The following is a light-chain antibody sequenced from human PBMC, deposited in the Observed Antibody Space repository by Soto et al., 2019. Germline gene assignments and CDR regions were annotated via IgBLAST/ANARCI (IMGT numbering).Light chain of an antibody. V-gene: IGKV1-16*01. CDR2: AAS. Sequence: DIQMTQSPSSLSASVEDRVTITCRASQGIDTYLAWFQQKPGKAPKTLIYAASSLHSGVPSRFSGSGFGTDFTLTISSLQPEDFATYYCQHYNGYPQTFGQGTRLDIK. CDR3: QHYNGYPQT. CDR1: QGIDTY. J-gene: IGKJ5*01.